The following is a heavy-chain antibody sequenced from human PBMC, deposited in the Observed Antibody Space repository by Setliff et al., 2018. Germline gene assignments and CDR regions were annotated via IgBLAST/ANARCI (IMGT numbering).Heavy chain of an antibody. CDR2: IYPLDSDT. CDR1: GYSFTNYW. Sequence: GESLKISCKGSGYSFTNYWIGWVRQMPGKGLEWMGIIYPLDSDTRYSPSFQGQVTISADKSVSTAFLQWSSLKASDTAIYYCARHRGRAAAGTCFDIWGQGTLVTVSS. CDR3: ARHRGRAAAGTCFDI. V-gene: IGHV5-51*01. D-gene: IGHD6-13*01. J-gene: IGHJ4*02.